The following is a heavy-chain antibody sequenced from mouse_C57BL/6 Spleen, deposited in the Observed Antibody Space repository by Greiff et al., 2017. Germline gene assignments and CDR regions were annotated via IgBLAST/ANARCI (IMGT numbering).Heavy chain of an antibody. CDR1: GFSLTSYA. J-gene: IGHJ3*01. Sequence: VQVVESGPGLVAPSQSLSITCTVSGFSLTSYAISWVRQPPGKGLEWLGVIWTGGGTNYNSALKSRLSISKDNSKSQVFLKMNSLQTDDTARYYCARKEDYGYDGGRFAYWGQGTLVTVSA. CDR3: ARKEDYGYDGGRFAY. V-gene: IGHV2-9-1*01. CDR2: IWTGGGT. D-gene: IGHD2-2*01.